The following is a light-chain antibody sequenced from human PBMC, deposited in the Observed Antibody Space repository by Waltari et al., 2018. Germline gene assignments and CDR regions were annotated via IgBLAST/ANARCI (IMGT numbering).Light chain of an antibody. CDR1: QSVSRN. Sequence: ETVMTQSPATLFVSPGERATLSCRASQSVSRNLAWYQQTPGQAPRLLIYATSTRATGIPARFSGSGSGTEFTLTISSLQSEDVAIYHCHQYNNWPPWTFGQGTKVEIK. CDR3: HQYNNWPPWT. V-gene: IGKV3-15*01. CDR2: ATS. J-gene: IGKJ1*01.